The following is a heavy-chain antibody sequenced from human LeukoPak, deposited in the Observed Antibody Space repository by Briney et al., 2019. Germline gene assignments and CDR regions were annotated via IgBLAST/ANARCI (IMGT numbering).Heavy chain of an antibody. D-gene: IGHD3-22*01. V-gene: IGHV3-21*01. Sequence: GSLSLSCAASGVTFSSASMKWVCHAQGTGLEWVSSISSSNSYIYYADSVKGRFTISRDNAKNSLYLQMNSLRAEDTAVYYCARTDSSGYVNYWGQGTLVTVSS. J-gene: IGHJ4*02. CDR1: GVTFSSAS. CDR3: ARTDSSGYVNY. CDR2: ISSSNSYI.